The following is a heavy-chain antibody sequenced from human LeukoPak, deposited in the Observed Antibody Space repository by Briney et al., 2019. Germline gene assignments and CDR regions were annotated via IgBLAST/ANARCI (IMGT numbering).Heavy chain of an antibody. J-gene: IGHJ4*02. V-gene: IGHV4-39*01. CDR1: GGSISSSSYY. CDR3: ARRSGYCSSTSCPYFDY. CDR2: IYYSGST. D-gene: IGHD2-2*03. Sequence: SETLSLTCTVSGGSISSSSYYWGWIRQPPGKGLEWIGSIYYSGSTYYNPSLKSRVTISVDTSKSQFSLKLSSVTAADTAVYYCARRSGYCSSTSCPYFDYWGQGTLVTVSS.